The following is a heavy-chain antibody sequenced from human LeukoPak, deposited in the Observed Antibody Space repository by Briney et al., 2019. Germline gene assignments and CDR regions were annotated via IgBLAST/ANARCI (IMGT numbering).Heavy chain of an antibody. CDR1: GFTVSSNY. J-gene: IGHJ4*02. CDR2: IYSGGST. V-gene: IGHV3-66*01. D-gene: IGHD2-2*01. Sequence: GGSLRLSCAASGFTVSSNYMSWVRQAPGKGLEWVSVIYSGGSTYYADSVKGRFTISRDNSKNTLYLQMNSLRAEDTAVYYCAKDRRRSTSCYDFDYWGQGTLVTVSS. CDR3: AKDRRRSTSCYDFDY.